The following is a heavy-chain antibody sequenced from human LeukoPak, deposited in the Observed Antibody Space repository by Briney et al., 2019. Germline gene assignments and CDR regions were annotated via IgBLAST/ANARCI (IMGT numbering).Heavy chain of an antibody. CDR2: INHSGST. V-gene: IGHV4-34*01. D-gene: IGHD6-13*01. Sequence: SETLSLTCAVYGGSFSGYYWSWIRQPPGKGLEWIGEINHSGSTNYNPSLKSRVTISVDTSKSQFSLKLSSVTAADTAVYYCARLLSMSSWPYFDYWGQGTLVTVSS. CDR3: ARLLSMSSWPYFDY. J-gene: IGHJ4*02. CDR1: GGSFSGYY.